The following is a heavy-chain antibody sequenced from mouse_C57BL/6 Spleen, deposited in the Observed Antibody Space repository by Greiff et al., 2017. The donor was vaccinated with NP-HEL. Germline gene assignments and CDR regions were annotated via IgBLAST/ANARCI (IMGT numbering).Heavy chain of an antibody. Sequence: VHLVESGPGLVQPSQSLSITCTVSGFSLTSYGVHWVRQSPGKGLAWLGVIWSGGSTDYNAAFISRLSISKDNSKSQVFFKMNSLQADDTAIYYCAGSPLAYWGQGTLVTVSA. V-gene: IGHV2-2*01. J-gene: IGHJ3*01. CDR3: AGSPLAY. CDR1: GFSLTSYG. CDR2: IWSGGST.